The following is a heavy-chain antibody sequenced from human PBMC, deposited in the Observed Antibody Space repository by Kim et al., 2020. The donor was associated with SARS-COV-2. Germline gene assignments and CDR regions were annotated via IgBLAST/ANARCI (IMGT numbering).Heavy chain of an antibody. CDR3: ARVFSFTVTTRYFDF. Sequence: GGSLRLSCAASGFTFSSYSMNWVRQAPGKGLEWVSSISSSSSYIYYADSVKGRFNISRDNAKNSLYLQMNSLRAEDTAVYYCARVFSFTVTTRYFDFWGRGTLVTVSS. CDR2: ISSSSSYI. J-gene: IGHJ2*01. V-gene: IGHV3-21*01. D-gene: IGHD4-17*01. CDR1: GFTFSSYS.